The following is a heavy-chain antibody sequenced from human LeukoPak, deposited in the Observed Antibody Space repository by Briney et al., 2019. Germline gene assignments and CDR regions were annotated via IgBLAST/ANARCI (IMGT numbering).Heavy chain of an antibody. V-gene: IGHV3-30-3*01. Sequence: PGGSLRLSCAASGFTFSSYAMHWVRQAPGKGLEWVAVISYDGSNKYYADSVKGRFTISRDNSKNTLYLQMNSLRAEDTAVYYCARARSGSLRSSYYYYGMDVWGQGTTVTVSS. CDR1: GFTFSSYA. D-gene: IGHD1-26*01. CDR3: ARARSGSLRSSYYYYGMDV. CDR2: ISYDGSNK. J-gene: IGHJ6*02.